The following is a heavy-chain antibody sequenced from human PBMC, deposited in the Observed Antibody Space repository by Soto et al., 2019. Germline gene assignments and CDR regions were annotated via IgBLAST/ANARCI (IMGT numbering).Heavy chain of an antibody. CDR2: ISYDGSNK. J-gene: IGHJ6*02. CDR1: GFTFSSYG. D-gene: IGHD2-2*02. Sequence: GGSLRLSCAASGFTFSSYGMHWVRQAPGKGLEWVAVISYDGSNKYYADSVKGRFTISRGNSKNTLYLQMNSLRAEDTAVYYCAKGGLPAAIPDTLGYGMDVWGQGTTVTVSS. CDR3: AKGGLPAAIPDTLGYGMDV. V-gene: IGHV3-30*18.